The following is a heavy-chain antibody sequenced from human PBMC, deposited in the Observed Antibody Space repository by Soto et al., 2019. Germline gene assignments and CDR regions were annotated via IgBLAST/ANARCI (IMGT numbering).Heavy chain of an antibody. CDR1: GFTFSSYA. CDR3: ARDAVGSSGYSYGYKFGYFDY. V-gene: IGHV3-30-3*01. J-gene: IGHJ4*02. D-gene: IGHD5-18*01. Sequence: PGGSLRLSCAASGFTFSSYAMHWVRQAPGKGLEWVAVISYDGSNKYYADSVKGRFTISRDNSKNTLYLQMNSLRAEDTAVYYCARDAVGSSGYSYGYKFGYFDYWGQGTLVTVSS. CDR2: ISYDGSNK.